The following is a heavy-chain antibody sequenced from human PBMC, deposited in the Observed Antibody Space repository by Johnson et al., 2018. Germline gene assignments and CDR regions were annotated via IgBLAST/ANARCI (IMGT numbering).Heavy chain of an antibody. V-gene: IGHV3-66*02. Sequence: VQLVESGGGLVQPGGSLRLSCAVSGFTFSSNHMTWVRQAPGKGLEWVSVIYRGGSTYYPDSVKGRFTISRDNSKNILYLQMNRLRAEDTAVYYCARVGQQLAPGGYYYYYYMDVWGKWTTVTVSS. D-gene: IGHD6-13*01. CDR3: ARVGQQLAPGGYYYYYYMDV. CDR1: GFTFSSNH. CDR2: IYRGGST. J-gene: IGHJ6*03.